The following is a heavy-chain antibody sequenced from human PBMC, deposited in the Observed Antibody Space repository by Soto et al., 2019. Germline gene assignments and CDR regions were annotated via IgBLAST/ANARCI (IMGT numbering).Heavy chain of an antibody. CDR3: ARDQWNGDYEWNWFDP. J-gene: IGHJ5*02. V-gene: IGHV4-59*01. Sequence: SETLSLTCTVSGGSISSYYWSWIRQPPGKGLEWIGYIYYSGSTNYNPSLKSRVTISVDTSKNQFSLKLSSVTAADTAVYYCARDQWNGDYEWNWFDPWGQGTLVTVSS. CDR1: GGSISSYY. D-gene: IGHD4-17*01. CDR2: IYYSGST.